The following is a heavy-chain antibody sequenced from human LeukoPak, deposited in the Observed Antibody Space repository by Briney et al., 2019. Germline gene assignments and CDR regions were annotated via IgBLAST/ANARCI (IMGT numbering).Heavy chain of an antibody. J-gene: IGHJ1*01. V-gene: IGHV3-30*04. CDR2: LSYDGTSK. D-gene: IGHD6-13*01. Sequence: GGSLRLSCAASGFTFNSYAMHWVRQAPGKGLEWVAVLSYDGTSKYYADSVKGRFTISRDNFKSILYLQMNSLRAEDTAVYHCVRDKNRAAAGTMGYLQHWGPGTVVTVSS. CDR1: GFTFNSYA. CDR3: VRDKNRAAAGTMGYLQH.